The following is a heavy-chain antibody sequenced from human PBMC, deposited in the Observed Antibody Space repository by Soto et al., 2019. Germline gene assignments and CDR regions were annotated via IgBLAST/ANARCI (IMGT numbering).Heavy chain of an antibody. J-gene: IGHJ4*02. CDR3: ARDLGPSYSSGWYDY. D-gene: IGHD6-19*01. CDR1: GGTFSSYA. Sequence: ASVKVSCKASGGTFSSYAISWVRQAPGQGLEWMGGIIPIFGTANYAQKFQGRVTITADESTSTAYMELSSLRSEDTAVYYCARDLGPSYSSGWYDYWGQGTLVTVSS. V-gene: IGHV1-69*13. CDR2: IIPIFGTA.